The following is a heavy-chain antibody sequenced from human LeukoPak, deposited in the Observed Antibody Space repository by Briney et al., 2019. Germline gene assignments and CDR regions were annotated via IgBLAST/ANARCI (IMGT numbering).Heavy chain of an antibody. Sequence: ASVNVSCKPSGYTLTDYYIHWVRQAPGQGLEWMGWINPNSGGRNYAQKFQGRVTMTRDTSINTAYVEVSGLRSDDTAVYYCARTPSFGSVAFDIWGQGTMVTVSS. V-gene: IGHV1-2*02. CDR1: GYTLTDYY. J-gene: IGHJ3*02. CDR3: ARTPSFGSVAFDI. D-gene: IGHD3-10*01. CDR2: INPNSGGR.